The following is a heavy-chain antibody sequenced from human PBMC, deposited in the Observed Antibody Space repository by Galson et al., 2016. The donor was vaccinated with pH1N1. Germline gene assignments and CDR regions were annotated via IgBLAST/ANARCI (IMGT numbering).Heavy chain of an antibody. CDR1: GYTFTGYY. J-gene: IGHJ4*02. D-gene: IGHD5-24*01. CDR3: ARDKGIMASIDY. Sequence: SVKVSCKASGYTFTGYYLHCVRQAPGQGLEWMGIINPSGDSTTYAQKFQGKFSITTDTSTSTLYMELSSIKSEDTAVYYCARDKGIMASIDYWGQGTLVTVSS. V-gene: IGHV1-46*01. CDR2: INPSGDST.